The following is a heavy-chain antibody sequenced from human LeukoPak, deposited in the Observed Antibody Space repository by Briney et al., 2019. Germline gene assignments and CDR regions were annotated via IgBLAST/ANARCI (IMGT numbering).Heavy chain of an antibody. V-gene: IGHV3-30*03. CDR2: ISYDGSNK. Sequence: GRSLRLSCAASGFTFSSYGMHWIRQAPGKGLEWVAVISYDGSNKYYADSVKGRFTISRDNSKNTLYLQMNSLRAEDTAVYYCAYSGGYTEAFDIWGQGTKVTVSS. CDR1: GFTFSSYG. D-gene: IGHD1-26*01. CDR3: AYSGGYTEAFDI. J-gene: IGHJ3*02.